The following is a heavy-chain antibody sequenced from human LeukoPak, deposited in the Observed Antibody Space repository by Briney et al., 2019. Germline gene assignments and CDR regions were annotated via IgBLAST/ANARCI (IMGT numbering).Heavy chain of an antibody. CDR3: ARGGYSSSWYRGDWFDP. J-gene: IGHJ5*02. CDR2: INPNSGGT. CDR1: GYTFTGYY. D-gene: IGHD6-13*01. Sequence: ASVKVSCKASGYTFTGYYIHWVRQAPGQGLEWMGWINPNSGGTNYAQKFQGRVTMTRDTSISTAYMELSRLRSDDTAVYYCARGGYSSSWYRGDWFDPWGQGTLVTVSS. V-gene: IGHV1-2*02.